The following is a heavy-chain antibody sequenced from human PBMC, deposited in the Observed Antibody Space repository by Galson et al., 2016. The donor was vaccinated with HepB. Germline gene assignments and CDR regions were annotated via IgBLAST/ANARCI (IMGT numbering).Heavy chain of an antibody. D-gene: IGHD2-2*01. V-gene: IGHV4-34*01. CDR2: ISHSGTT. CDR1: GGSFSADY. J-gene: IGHJ4*02. CDR3: ARGELFQPLVYPTYYFHY. Sequence: ETLSLTCAVSGGSFSADYWGWIRQAPGKGLEWIGEISHSGTTNYNPSLRSRVIMSVDTSKNQFSLRLSSVTAADTAMYYCARGELFQPLVYPTYYFHYWGRGTLVTVSS.